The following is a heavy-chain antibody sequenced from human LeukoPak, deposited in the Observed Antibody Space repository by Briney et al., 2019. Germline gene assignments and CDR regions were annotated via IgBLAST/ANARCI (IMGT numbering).Heavy chain of an antibody. CDR2: ISSSSSYI. D-gene: IGHD6-19*01. CDR3: ARDAVNDAFDI. J-gene: IGHJ3*02. Sequence: PGGSLRLSCAASGFTFSSYAMSWVRQAPGKGLEWVSSISSSSSYIYYADSVKGRFTISRDNAKNSLYLQMNSLRAQDTAVYYCARDAVNDAFDIWGQGTMVTVSS. CDR1: GFTFSSYA. V-gene: IGHV3-21*01.